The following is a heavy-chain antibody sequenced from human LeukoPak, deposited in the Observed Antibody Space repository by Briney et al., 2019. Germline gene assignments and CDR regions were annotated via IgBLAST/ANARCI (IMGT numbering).Heavy chain of an antibody. V-gene: IGHV1-8*01. Sequence: VASVKVSCKASGYTFTSYDINWVRQATGQGLEWMGWMNPNSGNTGYAQRFQGRVTMTRNTSISTAYMELSSLRSEDTAVYYCARDDRAIGAAAGTGWGQGTLVTVSS. J-gene: IGHJ4*02. CDR1: GYTFTSYD. CDR3: ARDDRAIGAAAGTG. D-gene: IGHD6-13*01. CDR2: MNPNSGNT.